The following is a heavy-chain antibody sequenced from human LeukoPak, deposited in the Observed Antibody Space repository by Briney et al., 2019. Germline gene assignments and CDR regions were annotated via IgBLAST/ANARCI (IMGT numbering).Heavy chain of an antibody. J-gene: IGHJ4*02. CDR2: ISYTGST. V-gene: IGHV4-39*01. D-gene: IGHD6-13*01. Sequence: KPSETLFLTCTFSGGSISSSSSYLGWIRQPPGKGLEWIGSISYTGSTYYTPSLKSRVTISVDTSKTQFSLKLSSVTAADTAVYYCARVLATAAHFDYWGQGTLVTASP. CDR1: GGSISSSSSY. CDR3: ARVLATAAHFDY.